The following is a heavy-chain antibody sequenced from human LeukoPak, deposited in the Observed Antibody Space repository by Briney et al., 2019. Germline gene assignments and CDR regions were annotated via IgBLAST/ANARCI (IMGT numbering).Heavy chain of an antibody. V-gene: IGHV4-34*01. CDR2: INHSGST. J-gene: IGHJ5*02. Sequence: SETLSLTCAVYGGSFSGYYWSWIRQPPGKGLEWIGEINHSGSTNYNPSLKSRVTISVDTSKNQFSLKLSSVTAADTAVYYCARERVAGACNWFDPWGQGTLATVSS. D-gene: IGHD6-19*01. CDR3: ARERVAGACNWFDP. CDR1: GGSFSGYY.